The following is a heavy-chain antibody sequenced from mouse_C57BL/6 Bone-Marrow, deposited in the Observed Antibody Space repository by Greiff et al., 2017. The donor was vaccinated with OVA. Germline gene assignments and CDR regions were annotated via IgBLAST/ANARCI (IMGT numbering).Heavy chain of an antibody. CDR1: GYAFTNYL. CDR2: INTGSGGS. CDR3: AKGYYGSPLDY. V-gene: IGHV1-54*01. D-gene: IGHD1-1*01. J-gene: IGHJ2*01. Sequence: QVQLQQSGAELVRPGTSVKVSCKASGYAFTNYLIEWVKQRPGQGLEWIGVINTGSGGSNYNEKFKGKATLTADKSSSTAYMQLSSLTSEDSAVYFCAKGYYGSPLDYWGQGTTLTVSS.